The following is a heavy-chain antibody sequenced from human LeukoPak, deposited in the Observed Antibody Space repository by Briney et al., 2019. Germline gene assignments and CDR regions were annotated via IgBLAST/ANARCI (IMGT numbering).Heavy chain of an antibody. CDR3: AKDLGRRGLGATMSD. V-gene: IGHV3-23*01. Sequence: PGGSLRLSCEASGFTFSDYAMSWVRQAPGKGPAWVSGMSNSGDGTNYADSVKGRCIISRDNSKNTLYLQMYSLGVEDTAIYYCAKDLGRRGLGATMSDWGQGTLVSVSS. D-gene: IGHD1-26*01. CDR1: GFTFSDYA. CDR2: MSNSGDGT. J-gene: IGHJ1*01.